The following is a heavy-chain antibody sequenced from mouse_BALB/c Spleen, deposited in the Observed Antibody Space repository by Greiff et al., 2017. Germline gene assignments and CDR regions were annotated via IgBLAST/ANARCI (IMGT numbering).Heavy chain of an antibody. D-gene: IGHD3-3*01. CDR1: GFTFSSFG. V-gene: IGHV5-17*02. J-gene: IGHJ3*01. CDR3: AREGDGAWFAY. CDR2: ISSGSSTI. Sequence: DVMLVESGGGLVQPGGSRKLSCAASGFTFSSFGMHWVRQAPEKGLEWVAYISSGSSTIYYADTVKGRFTISRDNPKNTLFLQMTSLRSEDTAMYYCAREGDGAWFAYWGQGTLVTVSA.